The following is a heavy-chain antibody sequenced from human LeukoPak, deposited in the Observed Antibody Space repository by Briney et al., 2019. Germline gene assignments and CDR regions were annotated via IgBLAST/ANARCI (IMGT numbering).Heavy chain of an antibody. CDR2: IYYSGST. D-gene: IGHD3-3*01. CDR3: ARLSAPQLSYDFWSGYSFDI. J-gene: IGHJ3*02. CDR1: GGSISSYY. V-gene: IGHV4-59*08. Sequence: SETLSLTCTVSGGSISSYYWSWIRQPPGKGLEWIGYIYYSGSTNYNPSLKSRVTISVDTSKNQFSLKLSSVTAADTAVYYYARLSAPQLSYDFWSGYSFDIWGQGTMVTVSS.